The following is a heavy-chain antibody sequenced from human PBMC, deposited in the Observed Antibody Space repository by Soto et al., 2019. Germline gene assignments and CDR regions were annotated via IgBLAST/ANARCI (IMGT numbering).Heavy chain of an antibody. CDR3: ARDAYSNLIDY. V-gene: IGHV1-18*01. J-gene: IGHJ4*02. Sequence: QVQLVQSGAEVKKPGASVKVSCKASGYTFTSYGISWVRQAPGQGLEWMGWISAYRGNTKYAQKLQGRVTMTTDTATSTGYMELRSLGSDDTAVYYCARDAYSNLIDYWGQGTLVTVSS. D-gene: IGHD3-16*01. CDR1: GYTFTSYG. CDR2: ISAYRGNT.